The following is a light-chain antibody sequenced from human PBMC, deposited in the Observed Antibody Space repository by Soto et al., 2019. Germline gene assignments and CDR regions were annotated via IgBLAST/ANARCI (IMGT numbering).Light chain of an antibody. CDR2: AAS. CDR3: QQSFSNPLN. J-gene: IGKJ4*01. V-gene: IGKV1-39*01. CDR1: QSISKY. Sequence: DIQMTQSPSSLSASVGDRVTITCRASQSISKYLNWYQQKPGKAPKLLIYAASGLQSGVPSRFSGSGSGSDFTLTISSLQPEDFAAYDCQQSFSNPLNFGGGTKVEIK.